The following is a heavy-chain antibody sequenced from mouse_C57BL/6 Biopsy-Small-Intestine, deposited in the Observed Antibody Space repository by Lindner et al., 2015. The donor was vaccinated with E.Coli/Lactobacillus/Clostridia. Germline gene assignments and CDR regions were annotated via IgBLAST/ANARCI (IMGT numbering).Heavy chain of an antibody. CDR2: IYPGDGDT. V-gene: IGHV1-80*01. CDR3: ARGERGDFDY. CDR1: GFAFSSYW. J-gene: IGHJ2*01. Sequence: VQLQESGAELVKSGASVKISCKASGFAFSSYWMHWVKQRPGKGLEWIGQIYPGDGDTDYNGKFKGKATLTADISSSTAYMQLSSLTSEDSAVYFCARGERGDFDYWGQGTTLTVSS.